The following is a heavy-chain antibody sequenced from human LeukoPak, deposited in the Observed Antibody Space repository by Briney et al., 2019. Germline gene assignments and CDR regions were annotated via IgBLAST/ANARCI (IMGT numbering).Heavy chain of an antibody. Sequence: GGSLRLSCAASGFTFSSYAMSWVRQAPGKGLEWVSAISGSGGSTYYADSVKGRFTISRDNSKNTLYLQMNSLRAEDTAVYYCAKEGPKYYYDSSGYYPAFGYWGQGTLVTVSS. J-gene: IGHJ4*02. CDR2: ISGSGGST. D-gene: IGHD3-22*01. CDR1: GFTFSSYA. CDR3: AKEGPKYYYDSSGYYPAFGY. V-gene: IGHV3-23*01.